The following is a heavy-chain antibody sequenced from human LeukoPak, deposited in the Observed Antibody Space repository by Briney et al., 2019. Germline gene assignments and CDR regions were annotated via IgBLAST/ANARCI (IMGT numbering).Heavy chain of an antibody. Sequence: PSETLSLTCTVSGGSISSYYWSWIRQPPGKGLEWIGYIYYSGSTNYNPSLKSRVTISVDTSKNQFSLKLSSVTAADTAVYYCASHRPFSSSWFDYWGQGTLVTVSS. V-gene: IGHV4-59*01. CDR2: IYYSGST. D-gene: IGHD6-13*01. J-gene: IGHJ4*02. CDR3: ASHRPFSSSWFDY. CDR1: GGSISSYY.